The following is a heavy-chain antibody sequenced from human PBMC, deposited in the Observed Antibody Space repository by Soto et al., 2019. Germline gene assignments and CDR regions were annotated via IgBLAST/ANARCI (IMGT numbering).Heavy chain of an antibody. CDR3: AREAPITMVRGVITPLLEY. CDR1: GGSFSSYA. CDR2: IIPIFGTA. V-gene: IGHV1-69*01. J-gene: IGHJ4*02. D-gene: IGHD3-10*01. Sequence: QVQLVQSGAEVKKPGSSVKVSCKACGGSFSSYAISWMRQAPGQGLEWMGGIIPIFGTANYAQKFQGRVTITADESTSTAYMELSSLRSEDTAVYYCAREAPITMVRGVITPLLEYWGQGTLVTVSS.